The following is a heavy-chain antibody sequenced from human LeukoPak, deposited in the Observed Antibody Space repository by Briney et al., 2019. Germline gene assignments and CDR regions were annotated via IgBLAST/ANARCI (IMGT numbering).Heavy chain of an antibody. CDR2: IYYTGNT. V-gene: IGHV4-39*07. D-gene: IGHD2-8*01. CDR3: ARGLSVLMVYATRPPFDY. Sequence: SETLSLTCTVSGDSITGYYWGWIRQPPGKGLEWIGNIYYTGNTYYNASLKSRVTISVDTSKSQFSLKLSSVTAADTAVYYCARGLSVLMVYATRPPFDYWGQGTLVTVSS. CDR1: GDSITGYY. J-gene: IGHJ4*02.